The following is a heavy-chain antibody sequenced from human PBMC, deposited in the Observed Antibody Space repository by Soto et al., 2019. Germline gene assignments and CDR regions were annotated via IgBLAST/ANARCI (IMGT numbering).Heavy chain of an antibody. CDR2: INHRGST. CDR3: ARDGFCTSNTCRVGNWLHP. Sequence: PSETLSLTCVVYGGSFSGYYWSWIRQSPGKGLEWIGGINHRGSTNYNPSLESRVTISVDTSKNQFSLKLPSVTAADTAMYYCARDGFCTSNTCRVGNWLHPWGQGTLVTVYS. D-gene: IGHD2-2*01. V-gene: IGHV4-34*01. CDR1: GGSFSGYY. J-gene: IGHJ5*02.